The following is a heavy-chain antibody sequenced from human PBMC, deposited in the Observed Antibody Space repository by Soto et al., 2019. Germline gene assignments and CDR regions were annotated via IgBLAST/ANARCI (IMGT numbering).Heavy chain of an antibody. V-gene: IGHV3-23*01. CDR1: GFTFSSYA. CDR2: ISGSGGGA. CDR3: AKFQRDCSSGSCFYFYYMEV. J-gene: IGHJ6*03. Sequence: EVQLLESGGGLVQPGGSLRLSCAASGFTFSSYAMSWVRQAPGKGLEWVSGISGSGGGAYYADAVRGRFTISRDNSKNTLYLQMNSVRAEDTAVYSCAKFQRDCSSGSCFYFYYMEVWGKGTTVTVSS. D-gene: IGHD2-15*01.